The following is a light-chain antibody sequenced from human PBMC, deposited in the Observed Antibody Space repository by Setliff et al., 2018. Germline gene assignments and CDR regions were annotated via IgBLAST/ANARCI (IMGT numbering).Light chain of an antibody. J-gene: IGLJ1*01. V-gene: IGLV2-14*01. CDR1: SSDVGGYNY. CDR3: SSYISSSTFV. CDR2: DDS. Sequence: QSVLTQPASVSGSPGQSITISCTGTSSDVGGYNYVSWYQQHPGKAPKLMIYDDSKRPSGVSNRFSGSKSGNTASLTISGLQAEDEADYYCSSYISSSTFVFGTGTK.